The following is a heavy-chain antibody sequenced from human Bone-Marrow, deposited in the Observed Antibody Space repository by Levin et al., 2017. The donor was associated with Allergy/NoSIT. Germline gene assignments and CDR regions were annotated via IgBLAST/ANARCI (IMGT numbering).Heavy chain of an antibody. CDR1: GFSFSSQA. V-gene: IGHV3-30*18. Sequence: PGGSLRLSCAASGFSFSSQAMHWVRQAPGRGLEWVAIISKDESNKYYADSVEGRFTISRDNARNTLYLQMNSLRAEDTAVYYCAKPKYCGELTNFDYWGQGTQVTVSS. CDR3: AKPKYCGELTNFDY. CDR2: ISKDESNK. D-gene: IGHD3-10*01. J-gene: IGHJ4*02.